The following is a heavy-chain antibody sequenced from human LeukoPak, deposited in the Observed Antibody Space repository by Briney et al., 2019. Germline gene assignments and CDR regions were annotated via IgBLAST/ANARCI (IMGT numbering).Heavy chain of an antibody. J-gene: IGHJ4*02. V-gene: IGHV3-23*01. D-gene: IGHD3-22*01. CDR3: AKDAGVPYYYDSSGYYFDY. CDR1: GFTFSSYA. CDR2: FSGSGGAT. Sequence: GGSLRLSCAASGFTFSSYAMSWVRQAPGEGLEWVSSFSGSGGATYYAASVKGRFTISRDNSKDTLYLQMNSLRAEDTAVYYCAKDAGVPYYYDSSGYYFDYWGQGTLVTVSS.